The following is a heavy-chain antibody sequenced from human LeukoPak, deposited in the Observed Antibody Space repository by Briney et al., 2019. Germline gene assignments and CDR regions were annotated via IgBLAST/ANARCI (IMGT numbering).Heavy chain of an antibody. CDR2: ISGSGGST. V-gene: IGHV3-23*01. CDR1: GFTFSTYA. J-gene: IGHJ4*02. D-gene: IGHD2-2*01. Sequence: GGSLRLSCAASGFTFSTYAMSWVRQAPGKGLEWVSAISGSGGSTYDADSVKGRFTISRDNSKNTLYLQMNSLRAEDTAVYYCAKVGGREYQLWNYFDYWGQGTLVTVSS. CDR3: AKVGGREYQLWNYFDY.